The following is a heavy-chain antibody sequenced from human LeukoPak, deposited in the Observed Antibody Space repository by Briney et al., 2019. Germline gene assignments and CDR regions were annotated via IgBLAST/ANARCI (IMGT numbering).Heavy chain of an antibody. V-gene: IGHV3-21*04. CDR3: ARDKLVGAIAFDI. J-gene: IGHJ3*02. CDR2: ISSSSSYI. CDR1: GFTFSSYS. D-gene: IGHD1-26*01. Sequence: KSGGSLRLSCAASGFTFSSYSMNWVRQAPGKGLEWVSSISSSSSYIYYADSVKGRFTISRDNAKNSLYLQMNSLRAEDTAVYYCARDKLVGAIAFDIWGQGTMVTVSS.